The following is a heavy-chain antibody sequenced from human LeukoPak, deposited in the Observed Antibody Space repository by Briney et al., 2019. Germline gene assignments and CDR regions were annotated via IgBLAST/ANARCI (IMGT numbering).Heavy chain of an antibody. Sequence: PGGSLRLSCAASGFTFNSYSMNWVRQAPGKGLEWVSYISSSSSTIYYTDSVKGRFTISRDNAKNSLYLQMNSLRGEDTAVYYCVVSITGTYDYWGQGTLVTASS. J-gene: IGHJ4*02. CDR1: GFTFNSYS. D-gene: IGHD1-20*01. CDR2: ISSSSSTI. V-gene: IGHV3-48*04. CDR3: VVSITGTYDY.